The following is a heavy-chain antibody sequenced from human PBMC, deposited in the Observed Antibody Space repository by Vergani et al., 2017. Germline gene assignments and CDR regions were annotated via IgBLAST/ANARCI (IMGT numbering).Heavy chain of an antibody. Sequence: EVQLLESGGGLVQPGGSLRLSCAASGFTFSSYAMSWVRQAPGKGLEWVSAISGSGGRPYYADSVKGRFTISRDNSKNTLYLQMNSLRAEDTAVYYCAKDSGGIAVAGHEAHFDYWGQGTLVTVSS. CDR1: GFTFSSYA. CDR2: ISGSGGRP. J-gene: IGHJ4*02. D-gene: IGHD6-19*01. CDR3: AKDSGGIAVAGHEAHFDY. V-gene: IGHV3-23*01.